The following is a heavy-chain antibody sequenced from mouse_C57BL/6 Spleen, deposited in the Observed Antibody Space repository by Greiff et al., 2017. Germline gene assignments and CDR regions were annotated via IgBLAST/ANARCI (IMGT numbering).Heavy chain of an antibody. CDR2: IDPNSGGT. D-gene: IGHD2-2*01. CDR3: ARDYGYDDYFDD. Sequence: QVHVKQPGAELVKPGASVKLSCKASGYTFTSYWMHWVKQRPGRGLEWIGRIDPNSGGTKYNEKFKSKATLTVDKPSSTAYMQLSSLTSEDSAVXYCARDYGYDDYFDDWGQGTTLTVSS. V-gene: IGHV1-72*01. J-gene: IGHJ2*01. CDR1: GYTFTSYW.